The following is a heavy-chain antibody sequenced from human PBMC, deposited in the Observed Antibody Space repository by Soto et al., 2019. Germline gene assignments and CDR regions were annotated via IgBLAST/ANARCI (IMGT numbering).Heavy chain of an antibody. CDR1: GFTFSSYG. D-gene: IGHD6-13*01. CDR2: ISYDGSNK. V-gene: IGHV3-30*03. CDR3: TAAADPYYYYYGMDV. J-gene: IGHJ6*02. Sequence: QVQLVESGGGVVQPGRSLRLSCAASGFTFSSYGMHWVRQAPGKGLEWVAVISYDGSNKYYADSVKGRFTISRDNSKNTLYLQMNSLRAEDTAVYYRTAAADPYYYYYGMDVWGQGTTVTVSS.